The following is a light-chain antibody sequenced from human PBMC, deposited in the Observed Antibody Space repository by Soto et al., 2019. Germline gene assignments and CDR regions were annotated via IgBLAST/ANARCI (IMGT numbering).Light chain of an antibody. J-gene: IGKJ5*01. Sequence: DIQMTQSPSSLSASVGDIVTITFRASQGLSSWLAWYQQKPEEAPKSLIYAASRLESGVPSRFSGSGSGTDFALTISSLQPEDFATYYCQQYNSYPITFGQGTRLEIK. CDR1: QGLSSW. V-gene: IGKV1D-16*01. CDR3: QQYNSYPIT. CDR2: AAS.